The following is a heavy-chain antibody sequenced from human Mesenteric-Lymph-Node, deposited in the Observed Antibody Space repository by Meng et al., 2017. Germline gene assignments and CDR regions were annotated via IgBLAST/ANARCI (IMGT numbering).Heavy chain of an antibody. CDR2: LSGSGGST. D-gene: IGHD2-2*01. CDR1: GFTFSSSA. Sequence: GESLKISCAASGFTFSSSAMTWVRQAPGKGLEWVSGLSGSGGSTYYADSVKGRFTISRDNSKNTLYLQMNSLRAEDTAVYYCAKAHADCSGTNCPRFFGYWGQGTLVTVSS. CDR3: AKAHADCSGTNCPRFFGY. V-gene: IGHV3-23*01. J-gene: IGHJ4*02.